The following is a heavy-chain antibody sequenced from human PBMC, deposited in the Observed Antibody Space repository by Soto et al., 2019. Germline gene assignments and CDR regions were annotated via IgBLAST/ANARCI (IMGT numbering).Heavy chain of an antibody. CDR2: ISGSGRNT. D-gene: IGHD1-1*01. CDR3: AKNGLSNSPSAIDS. Sequence: GGSLRLSCATSGFTFSSNGMSWVRQAPGKGLDWVSGISGSGRNTYYADSVKGRFTISRDNSRNTLFLQMNSLRAEDTAVYYCAKNGLSNSPSAIDSWGQGTLVTVSS. CDR1: GFTFSSNG. V-gene: IGHV3-23*01. J-gene: IGHJ4*02.